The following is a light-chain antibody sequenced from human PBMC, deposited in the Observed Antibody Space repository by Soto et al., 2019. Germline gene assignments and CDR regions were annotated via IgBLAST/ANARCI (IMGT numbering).Light chain of an antibody. V-gene: IGKV1-5*03. J-gene: IGKJ1*01. Sequence: DIQMTQFPSARSASVGDRVTITCRARQSISNWLAWYQQKPGKAPKLLIYKASTLESGVPSRFSGSGSGTEFTLTISSLQPDDFATYYCHHYNVYSIAWTLGQGTKVDIK. CDR2: KAS. CDR1: QSISNW. CDR3: HHYNVYSIAWT.